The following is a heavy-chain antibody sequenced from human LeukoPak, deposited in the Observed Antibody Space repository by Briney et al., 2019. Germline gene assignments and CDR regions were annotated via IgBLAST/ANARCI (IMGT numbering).Heavy chain of an antibody. CDR2: ISGSGSTT. CDR1: GFTFNNYA. D-gene: IGHD1-14*01. CDR3: ARDGLTGAFDI. Sequence: GGSLRLSCAASGFTFNNYAMSWVRQAPGKGPEWVSAISGSGSTTYCADSVKGRFTISRDNSKNSLYLQMNSLRAEDTAVYYCARDGLTGAFDIWGQGTMVTVSS. V-gene: IGHV3-23*01. J-gene: IGHJ3*02.